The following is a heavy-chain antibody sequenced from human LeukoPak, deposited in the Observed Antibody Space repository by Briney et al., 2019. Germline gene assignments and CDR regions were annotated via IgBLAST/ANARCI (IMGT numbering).Heavy chain of an antibody. J-gene: IGHJ4*02. CDR3: ARAHNWKYGTFEH. Sequence: GGSLRLSCAASGFTVSSNYMSWVRQAPGKGLEWVSRINSDGINTSYADSVKGRFTISRDNAKNSLHLQMNSLRAEDTALYYCARAHNWKYGTFEHWGQGTLVTVSS. V-gene: IGHV3-74*01. D-gene: IGHD1-7*01. CDR2: INSDGINT. CDR1: GFTVSSNY.